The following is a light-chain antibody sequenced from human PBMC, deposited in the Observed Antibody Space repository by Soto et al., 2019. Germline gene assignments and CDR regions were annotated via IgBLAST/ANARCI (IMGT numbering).Light chain of an antibody. Sequence: QSVLTQPSSVSGAPGQRVTISCTGGSSNIGAGYDVHWYHQFPGTAPKLLIFTNTNRPSGVPDRFAGSKSGTFASLAITGLQAEDEAGYYCQSYDSRLRGVILGGGTKVTVL. CDR2: TNT. CDR1: SSNIGAGYD. CDR3: QSYDSRLRGVI. J-gene: IGLJ2*01. V-gene: IGLV1-40*01.